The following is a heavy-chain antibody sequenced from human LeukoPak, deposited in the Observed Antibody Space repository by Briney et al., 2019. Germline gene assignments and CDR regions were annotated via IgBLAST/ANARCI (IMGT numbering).Heavy chain of an antibody. Sequence: GGSLRLSCAASGFTFSSYAMHWVRQAPGKGLEWVAVISYDGSNKYYADSVKGRFTISRDNAKNLLYLYMNSQRVDDTAVYYCARDAGGGTQRDGWFDPWGQGTLVTVSS. CDR2: ISYDGSNK. J-gene: IGHJ5*02. CDR1: GFTFSSYA. D-gene: IGHD2-15*01. CDR3: ARDAGGGTQRDGWFDP. V-gene: IGHV3-30*04.